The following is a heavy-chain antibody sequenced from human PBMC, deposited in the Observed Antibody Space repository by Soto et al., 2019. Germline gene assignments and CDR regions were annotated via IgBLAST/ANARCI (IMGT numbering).Heavy chain of an antibody. D-gene: IGHD4-17*01. CDR1: GFTFSSYG. CDR2: IWYDGSNK. V-gene: IGHV3-33*01. CDR3: ARDLDYGDYYFDY. J-gene: IGHJ4*02. Sequence: QVQLVESGGGVVQPGRSLRLSCAASGFTFSSYGMHWVRQAPGKGLEWVAVIWYDGSNKYYADSVKGRFTISRDNSKNTLYLQMNSLRAEDTAVYYCARDLDYGDYYFDYWGQGTLVTVSS.